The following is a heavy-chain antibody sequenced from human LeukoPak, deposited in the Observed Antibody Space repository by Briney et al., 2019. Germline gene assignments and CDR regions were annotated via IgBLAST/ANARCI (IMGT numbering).Heavy chain of an antibody. Sequence: SETLSLTCTVSGYSISSGYYWGWIRQPPGKGLEWIGSIYHSGSTYYNPSLKSRVTISVDTSKNQFSLKLSSVTAADTAVYYCATMIVKTFDYWGQGTLVTVSS. V-gene: IGHV4-38-2*02. J-gene: IGHJ4*02. D-gene: IGHD3-22*01. CDR1: GYSISSGYY. CDR3: ATMIVKTFDY. CDR2: IYHSGST.